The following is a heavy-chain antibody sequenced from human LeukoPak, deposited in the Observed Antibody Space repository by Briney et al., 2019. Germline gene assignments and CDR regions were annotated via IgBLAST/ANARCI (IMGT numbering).Heavy chain of an antibody. CDR1: GFTFSSYS. CDR3: AKGGYCSGGSCYTLKKYYFDY. CDR2: ISGSGGST. V-gene: IGHV3-23*01. D-gene: IGHD2-15*01. J-gene: IGHJ4*02. Sequence: GGSLRLSCAASGFTFSSYSMSWVRQAPGKGLEWVSAISGSGGSTYYADSVKGRFTISRDNSKNTLYLQMNSLRAEDTAVYYCAKGGYCSGGSCYTLKKYYFDYWGQGTLVTVSS.